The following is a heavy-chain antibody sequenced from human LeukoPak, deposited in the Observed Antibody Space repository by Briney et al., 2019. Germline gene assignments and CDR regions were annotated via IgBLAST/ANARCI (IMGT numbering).Heavy chain of an antibody. Sequence: EGSLRLSCAASGFTFSSFAMSWVRQAPGKGLDWVSSISGGSENTYYADSVKGRFTISRDNSKNTLDLHLNSLTADDTAVYYCANMQLVKGVFEIWGQGTRVTVSS. V-gene: IGHV3-23*01. CDR1: GFTFSSFA. CDR2: ISGGSENT. CDR3: ANMQLVKGVFEI. D-gene: IGHD6-13*01. J-gene: IGHJ3*02.